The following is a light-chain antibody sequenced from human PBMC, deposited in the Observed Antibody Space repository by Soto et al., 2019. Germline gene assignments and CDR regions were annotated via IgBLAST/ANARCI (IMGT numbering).Light chain of an antibody. CDR1: SSDVGGYNY. CDR2: GVV. V-gene: IGLV2-11*01. CDR3: CSYAGGYTYL. Sequence: QSALTQPPSASGSPGQSVTISCTGTSSDVGGYNYVSWYQQHPGRPPKLLIYGVVRWPSGVPDRFSGSKSGNTASLTISGLQAEDEADYFCCSYAGGYTYLFGTGTKVTVL. J-gene: IGLJ1*01.